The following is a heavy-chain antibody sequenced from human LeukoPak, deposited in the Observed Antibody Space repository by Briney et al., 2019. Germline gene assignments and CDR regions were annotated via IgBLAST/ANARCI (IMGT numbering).Heavy chain of an antibody. CDR2: IYPGDSYT. Sequence: GEYLKISCKGSGYSFASYWIAWVRQMPGKGLEWMGIIYPGDSYTTYSPSLQGQVTISADKSISTAYLQWRSLKASDTAMYYCARRSGSDALDIWGQGTMVTVSS. CDR3: ARRSGSDALDI. V-gene: IGHV5-51*01. CDR1: GYSFASYW. D-gene: IGHD3-10*01. J-gene: IGHJ3*02.